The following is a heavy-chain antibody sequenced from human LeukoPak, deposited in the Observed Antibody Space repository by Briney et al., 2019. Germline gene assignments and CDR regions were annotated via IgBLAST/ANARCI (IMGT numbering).Heavy chain of an antibody. D-gene: IGHD1-26*01. Sequence: GWSLRLSCAASGFTFSSYGMHWVRQAPGKGLEWVAVFSYDGSNKYYADSVKGRFTISRDNSKNTLDLQMNSLRAEDTAVYYCAKGECEKGCLYSGSYSDAFDIWGQGTMVTVSS. CDR3: AKGECEKGCLYSGSYSDAFDI. CDR1: GFTFSSYG. CDR2: FSYDGSNK. V-gene: IGHV3-30*18. J-gene: IGHJ3*02.